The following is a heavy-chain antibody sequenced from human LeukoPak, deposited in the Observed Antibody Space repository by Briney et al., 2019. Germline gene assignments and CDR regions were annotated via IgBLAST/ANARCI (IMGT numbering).Heavy chain of an antibody. CDR3: ARDIAAAGTLDY. J-gene: IGHJ4*02. V-gene: IGHV1-2*06. CDR2: INPNSGGT. Sequence: GASVKVSCKASGYTFTGYYMHWVRQAPGQGLEWMGRINPNSGGTNYAQKFQGRVTMTRDTSISTAYMELSRLRSDDTAVYYCARDIAAAGTLDYWGQGTLVTVSS. CDR1: GYTFTGYY. D-gene: IGHD6-13*01.